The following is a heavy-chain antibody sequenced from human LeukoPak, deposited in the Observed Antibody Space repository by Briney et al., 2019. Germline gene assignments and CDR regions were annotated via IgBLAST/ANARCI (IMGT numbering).Heavy chain of an antibody. V-gene: IGHV3-21*01. CDR1: GFTFSSYS. CDR3: ARVIEQGYFDY. J-gene: IGHJ4*02. CDR2: ISSSSSYI. D-gene: IGHD1/OR15-1a*01. Sequence: NPGGSLRPSCAASGFTFSSYSMNWVRQAPGKGLEWVSSISSSSSYIYYADSVKGQFTISRDNAKNSLYLQMNSLRAEDTAVYYCARVIEQGYFDYWGQGTLVTVSS.